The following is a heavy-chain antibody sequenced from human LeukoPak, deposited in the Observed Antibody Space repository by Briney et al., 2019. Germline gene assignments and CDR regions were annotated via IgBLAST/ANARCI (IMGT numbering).Heavy chain of an antibody. J-gene: IGHJ6*03. Sequence: GGSLRLSCVASGFTFSFDGMTWVCQAPGKGLEWVSGITGSGGTTYSADSVKGRFTISRDNSKNTLYLQMNSLRAEDTALYYCAKDHLPGRDYYYMDVWGKGTTVTVSS. CDR2: ITGSGGTT. CDR3: AKDHLPGRDYYYMDV. CDR1: GFTFSFDG. V-gene: IGHV3-23*01.